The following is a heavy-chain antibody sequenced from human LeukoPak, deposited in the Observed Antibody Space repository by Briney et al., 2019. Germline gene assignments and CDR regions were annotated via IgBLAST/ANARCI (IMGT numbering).Heavy chain of an antibody. CDR3: ARAGSGIAVAGTPFGLDY. V-gene: IGHV1-69*13. J-gene: IGHJ4*02. Sequence: ASVTVSCTASGGTFSSYAISWVRQAPGQGLEWMGGIIPIFGTANYAQKFQGRVTITADESTSTAYMELSSLRSEDTAVYYCARAGSGIAVAGTPFGLDYWGQGTLVTVSS. CDR2: IIPIFGTA. CDR1: GGTFSSYA. D-gene: IGHD6-19*01.